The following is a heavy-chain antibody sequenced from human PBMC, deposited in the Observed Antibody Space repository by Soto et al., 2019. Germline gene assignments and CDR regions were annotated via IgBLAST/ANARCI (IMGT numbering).Heavy chain of an antibody. V-gene: IGHV4-34*01. J-gene: IGHJ6*02. CDR1: GGSISGYY. Sequence: SETLSLTCAVDGGSISGYYWSWIRQPPGKGLEWIGEINHSGSTNYNPSLKSRVTISVDTSKNQFSLKLSSVTAADTAVYYCARSGLGYYYYGMDVWGQGTTVTVSS. CDR3: ARSGLGYYYYGMDV. D-gene: IGHD1-26*01. CDR2: INHSGST.